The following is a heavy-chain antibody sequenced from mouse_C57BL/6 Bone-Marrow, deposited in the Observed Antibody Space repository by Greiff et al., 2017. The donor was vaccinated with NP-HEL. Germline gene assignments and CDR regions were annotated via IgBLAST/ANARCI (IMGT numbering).Heavy chain of an antibody. V-gene: IGHV5-6*01. CDR2: ISSGGSYT. Sequence: EVMLVESGGDLVKPGGSLKLSCAASGFTFSSYGMSWVRQTPDKRLEWVATISSGGSYTYYPDSVKGRFTISRDNAKNTLYLQMSSLKSEDTAMYYCASPWYWGQGTTLTVSS. CDR1: GFTFSSYG. J-gene: IGHJ2*01. CDR3: ASPWY.